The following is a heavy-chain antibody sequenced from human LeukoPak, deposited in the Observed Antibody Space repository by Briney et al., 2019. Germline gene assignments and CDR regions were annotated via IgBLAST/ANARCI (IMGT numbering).Heavy chain of an antibody. J-gene: IGHJ5*02. V-gene: IGHV3-53*01. CDR3: ARDHDL. CDR1: GSSVRTGSSY. CDR2: IYSGGST. Sequence: GGSLRLSCAASGSSVRTGSSYMYWVRQAPGKGLEWVSLIYSGGSTSYADSMKGRFTISSDNSKNTLYLEMSSLRTDDTAIYYCARDHDLWGQGILVTVSS.